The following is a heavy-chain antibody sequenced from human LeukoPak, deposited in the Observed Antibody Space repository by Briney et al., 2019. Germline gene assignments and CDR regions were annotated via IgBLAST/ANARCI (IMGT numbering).Heavy chain of an antibody. CDR2: ISGSGGST. CDR1: GFTFSDYY. V-gene: IGHV3-23*01. J-gene: IGHJ4*02. Sequence: PGGSLRLSCAASGFTFSDYYMSWIRQAPGKGLEWVSAISGSGGSTYYADSVKGRFTISRDNSRNTLYLQMNSLRAEDTAVYYCAKGFDFWSGYNFDYWGQGTLVTVSS. CDR3: AKGFDFWSGYNFDY. D-gene: IGHD3-3*01.